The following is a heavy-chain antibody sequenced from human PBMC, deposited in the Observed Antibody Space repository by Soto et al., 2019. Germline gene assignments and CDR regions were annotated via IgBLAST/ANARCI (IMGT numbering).Heavy chain of an antibody. CDR2: IYHGGST. Sequence: SETLSLTCGISGGSIKTSNWWSWVRQPPGKRLEWIGEIYHGGSTNYNPSLKYRLTLSVDKSKNQFSLNLTSVTAADTDVYYCARGGLNSAAFDIWGQGTMVTVSS. V-gene: IGHV4-4*02. CDR1: GGSIKTSNW. CDR3: ARGGLNSAAFDI. D-gene: IGHD1-20*01. J-gene: IGHJ3*02.